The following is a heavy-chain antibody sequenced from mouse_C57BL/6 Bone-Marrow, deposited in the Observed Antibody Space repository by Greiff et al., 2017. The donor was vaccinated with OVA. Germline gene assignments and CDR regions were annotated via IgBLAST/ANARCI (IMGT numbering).Heavy chain of an antibody. D-gene: IGHD1-1*02. CDR1: GYTFTSYG. V-gene: IGHV1-81*01. CDR2: IYPRSGNT. Sequence: QVQLQQSGAELVRPGASVKLSCTASGYTFTSYGIRWVKQRTGQGLEWFGEIYPRSGNTYYNEKFKGKATLTADKSSSTAYMKRSSLTSEDSAFYFCPGGDDRFDYWGQGTTLTVSA. CDR3: PGGDDRFDY. J-gene: IGHJ2*01.